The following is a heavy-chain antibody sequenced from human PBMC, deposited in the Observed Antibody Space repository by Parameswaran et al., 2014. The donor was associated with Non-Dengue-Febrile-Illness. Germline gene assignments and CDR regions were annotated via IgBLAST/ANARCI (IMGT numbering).Heavy chain of an antibody. CDR3: ARDTYGGYIWSGVFDF. V-gene: IGHV1-3*04. CDR2: INTANGNT. Sequence: WVRQAPGQRPEWMGWINTANGNTKYPQKFQGRVTITRDTSANTAYMEVSSLRSEDTAVYYCARDTYGGYIWSGVFDFWGQGTLVTVSS. D-gene: IGHD4-17*01. J-gene: IGHJ4*02.